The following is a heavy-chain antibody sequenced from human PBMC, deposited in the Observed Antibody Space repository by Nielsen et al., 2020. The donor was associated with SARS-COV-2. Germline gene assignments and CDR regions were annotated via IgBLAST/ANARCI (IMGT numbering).Heavy chain of an antibody. CDR2: IYYSGST. V-gene: IGHV4-59*12. D-gene: IGHD3-10*01. J-gene: IGHJ4*02. Sequence: WIRQPPGKGLEWIGYIYYSGSTNYNPSLKSRVTISVDTSKNQFSLKLSSVTAADTAVYYCARGKWNMVRGRKVLYFDYWGQGTLVTVSS. CDR3: ARGKWNMVRGRKVLYFDY.